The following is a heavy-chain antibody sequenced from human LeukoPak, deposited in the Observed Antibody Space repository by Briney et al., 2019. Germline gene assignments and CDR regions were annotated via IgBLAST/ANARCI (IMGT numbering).Heavy chain of an antibody. CDR2: IIPIFGTA. D-gene: IGHD3-3*01. CDR1: GGTFSSYA. V-gene: IGHV1-69*05. Sequence: SVKVSCKASGGTFSSYAISWVRQAPGQGLEWMGRIIPIFGTANYAQKFQGRVTITTDESTSTAYMELSSLRSEDTAVHYCARDAGYYDFWSGYHGYWGQGTLVTVSS. J-gene: IGHJ4*02. CDR3: ARDAGYYDFWSGYHGY.